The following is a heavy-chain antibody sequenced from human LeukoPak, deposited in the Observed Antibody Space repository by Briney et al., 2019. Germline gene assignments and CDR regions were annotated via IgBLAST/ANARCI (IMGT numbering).Heavy chain of an antibody. CDR1: GFTFSGYS. CDR2: ISSSSGTI. Sequence: GGSLRLSCSASGFTFSGYSMNWVRQAPGKGLGWVSYISSSSGTIYYADSVKGRFTISRDNAKNSLYLQMNSLRAEDTAVYYCARALTSSWYGDYWGQGTLVTVSS. V-gene: IGHV3-48*01. D-gene: IGHD6-13*01. J-gene: IGHJ4*02. CDR3: ARALTSSWYGDY.